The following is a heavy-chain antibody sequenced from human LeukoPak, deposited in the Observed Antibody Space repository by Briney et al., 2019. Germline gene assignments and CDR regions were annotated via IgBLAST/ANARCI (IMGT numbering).Heavy chain of an antibody. CDR2: IYHSGST. V-gene: IGHV4-30-2*01. Sequence: PSETLSLTCTVSGGSISSGGYYWSWIRQPPGKGLEWIGYIYHSGSTYYNPSLKSRVTISVDRSKNQFSLKLSSVTAADTAVYYCARDLREGFDPWGQGTLVTVSS. D-gene: IGHD1-26*01. CDR3: ARDLREGFDP. J-gene: IGHJ5*02. CDR1: GGSISSGGYY.